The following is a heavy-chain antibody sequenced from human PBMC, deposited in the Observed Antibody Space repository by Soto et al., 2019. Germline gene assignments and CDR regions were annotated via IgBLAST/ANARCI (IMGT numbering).Heavy chain of an antibody. CDR1: GGTFSSYA. Sequence: QVQLVQSGAEVKKPGSSVKVSCKASGGTFSSYAISWVRQAPGQGLEWMGGIIPIFCTANYAQKFQGRVTITVDQSTSTAYMELSSLRTEDTAVYCWARLIRGLATMGWGKGTLVSASS. CDR3: ARLIRGLATMG. CDR2: IIPIFCTA. D-gene: IGHD5-12*01. J-gene: IGHJ4*02. V-gene: IGHV1-69*01.